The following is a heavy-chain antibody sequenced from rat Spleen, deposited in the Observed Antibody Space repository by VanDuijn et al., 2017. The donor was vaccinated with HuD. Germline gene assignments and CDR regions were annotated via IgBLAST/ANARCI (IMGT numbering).Heavy chain of an antibody. CDR1: GFTFSNSG. Sequence: EVQLVESDGGLVQPGRSLKLSCVASGFTFSNSGMHWIRQAPTKGLEWVASISSDGRRNYYRDSVKGRFTISRDNAKSSLYLQMDSLRSADTATYYCARHGYTDYFDYWGQGVMVTVSS. CDR2: ISSDGRRN. V-gene: IGHV5-29*01. CDR3: ARHGYTDYFDY. D-gene: IGHD1-9*01. J-gene: IGHJ2*01.